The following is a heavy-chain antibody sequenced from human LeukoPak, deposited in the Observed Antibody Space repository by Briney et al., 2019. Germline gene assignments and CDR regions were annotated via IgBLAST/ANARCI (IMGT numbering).Heavy chain of an antibody. J-gene: IGHJ6*03. Sequence: ASVKVSCKASGYTFTSYYMHWVRQAPGQGLEWMGIINPSGGSTSYAQKFQGRVTMTRDMSTSTVYMELSSLRSEDTAVYYCARGSGSSWYYYYYMDVWGKGTTVTVSS. CDR2: INPSGGST. CDR1: GYTFTSYY. D-gene: IGHD6-13*01. V-gene: IGHV1-46*01. CDR3: ARGSGSSWYYYYYMDV.